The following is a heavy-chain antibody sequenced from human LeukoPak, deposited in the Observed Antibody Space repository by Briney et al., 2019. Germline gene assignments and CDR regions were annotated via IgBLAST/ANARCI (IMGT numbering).Heavy chain of an antibody. Sequence: SETLSLTCTVSGGSISSYYWSWIRQPPGKGLEWIGYIYYSGSTNYNPSLKSRVTISVDTSKNQFSLKLSSVTAADTAVYYCARHLFKAAFDYWGQGTLVTVSS. CDR3: ARHLFKAAFDY. J-gene: IGHJ4*02. CDR1: GGSISSYY. CDR2: IYYSGST. D-gene: IGHD6-13*01. V-gene: IGHV4-59*01.